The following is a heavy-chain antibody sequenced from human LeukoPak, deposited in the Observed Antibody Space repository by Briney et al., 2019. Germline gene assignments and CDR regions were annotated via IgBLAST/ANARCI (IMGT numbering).Heavy chain of an antibody. V-gene: IGHV4-34*01. D-gene: IGHD3-3*01. CDR3: ARRSGPLWSGYYRINWFDA. CDR1: GGSFSGYY. J-gene: IGHJ5*02. CDR2: INHSGST. Sequence: PSETLSLTCAVYGGSFSGYYWSWIRQPPGKGLEWIGEINHSGSTNYNPSLKSRVTISVDTSKNQFSLKLSSVTAADTAVYYCARRSGPLWSGYYRINWFDAWGQGTLVTVSS.